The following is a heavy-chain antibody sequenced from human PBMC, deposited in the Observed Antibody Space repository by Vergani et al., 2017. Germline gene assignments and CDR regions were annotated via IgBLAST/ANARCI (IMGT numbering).Heavy chain of an antibody. D-gene: IGHD2-15*01. J-gene: IGHJ1*01. V-gene: IGHV3-7*01. CDR2: IKQDGTET. CDR3: ARISGGSAPYLHY. CDR1: GFTFGDYY. Sequence: EVHLEESGGGLVQPGGSLRLSCAASGFTFGDYYMAWIRLAPGKGLDWVAIIKQDGTETFYVDSVKGRFTISRDNAKTTLYLQMNSLRDEDRGVYYCARISGGSAPYLHYWGEGTLVTVAS.